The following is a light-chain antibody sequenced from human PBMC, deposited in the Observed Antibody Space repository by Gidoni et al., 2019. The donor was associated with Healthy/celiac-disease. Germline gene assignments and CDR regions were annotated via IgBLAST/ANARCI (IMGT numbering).Light chain of an antibody. V-gene: IGKV1-33*01. CDR1: QDTSHY. J-gene: IGKJ2*01. Sequence: DIQLTQSPSSLSASVGDRVPSTCQASQDTSHYLHWYQQKPGKAQKLLIYDASNLETGVPSRFSGSGSGTDFTFTSSSLQPEDIATYYRQQYDNLRGYTFGHGTKLEIK. CDR3: QQYDNLRGYT. CDR2: DAS.